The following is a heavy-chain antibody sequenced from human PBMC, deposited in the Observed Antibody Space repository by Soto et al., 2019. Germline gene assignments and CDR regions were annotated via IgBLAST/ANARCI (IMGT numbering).Heavy chain of an antibody. D-gene: IGHD4-4*01. CDR2: IYYSGST. Sequence: PSETLSLTCTVSGGSISSYYWSWIRQPPGKGLEWIGYIYYSGSTNYNPSLKSRVTISVDTSKNQFSLKLSSVTAADTAVYYCARTVTTMGWFDPWGQGTLVTVSS. CDR3: ARTVTTMGWFDP. CDR1: GGSISSYY. V-gene: IGHV4-59*08. J-gene: IGHJ5*02.